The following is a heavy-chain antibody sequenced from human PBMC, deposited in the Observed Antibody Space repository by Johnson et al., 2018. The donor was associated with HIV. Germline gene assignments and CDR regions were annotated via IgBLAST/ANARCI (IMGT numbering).Heavy chain of an antibody. CDR1: GFTFSGSA. V-gene: IGHV3-73*01. J-gene: IGHJ3*02. CDR2: IRSKANSYAT. Sequence: EVQLVESGGGAVQPGGSLKLSCAASGFTFSGSAMHWVRQASGKGLEWVGRIRSKANSYATAYAASVKGRLPISRDDSKNTAYLQMNSLRAEDTALYYCARDRGAIAAAVNDAFDIWGQGTMVTVSS. CDR3: ARDRGAIAAAVNDAFDI. D-gene: IGHD6-13*01.